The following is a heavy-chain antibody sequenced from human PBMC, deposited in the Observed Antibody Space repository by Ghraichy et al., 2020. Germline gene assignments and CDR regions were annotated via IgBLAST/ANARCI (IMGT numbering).Heavy chain of an antibody. CDR1: GFTFSNYA. CDR3: ARRPSSYTSGWDFDS. Sequence: SCAVSGFTFSNYAMSWVRQAPGKGLEWVSYISESGGSIYYADSVKGRFTISRDNAKNSLSLQMNSLRDDDTAVYYCARRPSSYTSGWDFDSWGQGTLVTVSS. CDR2: ISESGGSI. J-gene: IGHJ4*02. D-gene: IGHD6-19*01. V-gene: IGHV3-48*02.